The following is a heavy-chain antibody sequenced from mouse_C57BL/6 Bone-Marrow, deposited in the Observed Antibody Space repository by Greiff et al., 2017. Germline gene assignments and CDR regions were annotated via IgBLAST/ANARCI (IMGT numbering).Heavy chain of an antibody. CDR3: ARLAFDY. V-gene: IGHV5-4*03. J-gene: IGHJ2*01. Sequence: EVKVEESGGGLVKPGGSLKLSCAASGFTFSSYAMSWVRQTPEKRLEWVATISDGGSYTDYPDNVKGRFTISRDNAKNNRYMQLSNLKSEDTAMYYCARLAFDYWGQGTTLTVSP. CDR1: GFTFSSYA. CDR2: ISDGGSYT.